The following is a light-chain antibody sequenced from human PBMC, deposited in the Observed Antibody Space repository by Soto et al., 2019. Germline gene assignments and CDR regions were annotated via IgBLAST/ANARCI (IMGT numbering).Light chain of an antibody. V-gene: IGKV1-5*03. Sequence: DIPMTQSPSTLSASVGDRVTITCRASQSISSWLAWYQQKPGKAPNLLIYKASSLEGGVPSRFSGSGSGTEFTLTISSLQPDDFATYYCQQYNSFSPYSFGQGTKLEI. CDR1: QSISSW. CDR3: QQYNSFSPYS. CDR2: KAS. J-gene: IGKJ2*03.